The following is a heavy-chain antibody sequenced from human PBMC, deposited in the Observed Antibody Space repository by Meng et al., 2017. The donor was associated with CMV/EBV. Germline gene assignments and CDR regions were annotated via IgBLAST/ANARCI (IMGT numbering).Heavy chain of an antibody. V-gene: IGHV4-34*01. Sequence: SETLSLTCAVYGGSFSGYYRSWIRQPPGKGLEWIGEINHSGSTNYNPSLKSRVTISVDTSKNQFSLKLSSVTAADTAVYYCARDGCSSTSCFHFDYWGQGTLVTVSS. CDR2: INHSGST. CDR1: GGSFSGYY. J-gene: IGHJ4*02. D-gene: IGHD2-2*01. CDR3: ARDGCSSTSCFHFDY.